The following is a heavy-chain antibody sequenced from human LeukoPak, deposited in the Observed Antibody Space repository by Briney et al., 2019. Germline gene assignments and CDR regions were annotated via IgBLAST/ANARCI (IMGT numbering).Heavy chain of an antibody. CDR2: IHDSRST. D-gene: IGHD2-8*01. Sequence: PSDTLSLTCTVSGASICSSSYYWGWIRQPRGEGLEWIGSIHDSRSTYYTPSLTSRVSISFDTSKNQLSLKLTSVTAADMAVYYCARHLRSMDYWGQGTLVTVSS. CDR1: GASICSSSYY. CDR3: ARHLRSMDY. J-gene: IGHJ4*02. V-gene: IGHV4-39*01.